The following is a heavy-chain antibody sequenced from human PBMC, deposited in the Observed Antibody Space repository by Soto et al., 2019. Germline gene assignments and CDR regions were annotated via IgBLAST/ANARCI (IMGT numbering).Heavy chain of an antibody. CDR1: GGSISSSSYY. D-gene: IGHD3-10*01. J-gene: IGHJ4*02. CDR2: IYYSGST. Sequence: SETLSLTCTVSGGSISSSSYYWGWIRQPPGKGLEWIGSIYYSGSTYYNPSLKSRVTISVDTSKNQFSLKLSSVTGVRAEDTAVYFCVKQSGSGSYYEVGSGGPFDSWGQGTLVTVSS. CDR3: VKQSGSGSYYEVGSGGPFDS. V-gene: IGHV4-39*01.